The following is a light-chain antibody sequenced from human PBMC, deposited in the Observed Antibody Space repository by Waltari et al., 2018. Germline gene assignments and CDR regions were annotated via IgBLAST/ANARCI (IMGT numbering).Light chain of an antibody. J-gene: IGLJ2*01. CDR3: YCAADSNVRV. V-gene: IGLV3-27*01. Sequence: SYELTQPSSVSVSPGQTARITCSGDVLAKKYVRWFQQKPGQAPVLVIYKDSERPSGIPDRISGSTSGTTVTLTSSGAQVEDEADYYCYCAADSNVRVFGGGTRLTVL. CDR2: KDS. CDR1: VLAKKY.